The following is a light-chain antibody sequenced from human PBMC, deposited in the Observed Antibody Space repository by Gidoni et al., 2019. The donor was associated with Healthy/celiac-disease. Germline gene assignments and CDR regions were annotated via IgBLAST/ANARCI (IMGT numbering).Light chain of an antibody. V-gene: IGKV1-33*01. CDR2: DAS. CDR3: QQYDNLPPLT. Sequence: DIQMTQSPSSLSASVGDRVTITCQASQDISNYLNWYQQKPGKAPKLLIYDASNLETGVPSRFSGSGSGADFTFPISSLQPEDIATYYCQQYDNLPPLTFGGXTKVEIK. CDR1: QDISNY. J-gene: IGKJ4*01.